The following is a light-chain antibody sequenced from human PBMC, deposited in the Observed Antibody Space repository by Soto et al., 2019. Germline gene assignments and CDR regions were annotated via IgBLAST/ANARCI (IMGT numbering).Light chain of an antibody. CDR2: WAS. CDR1: QSVLYAFNNKNY. CDR3: QQYYTTLPYT. J-gene: IGKJ2*01. V-gene: IGKV4-1*01. Sequence: DIVMTQSPDSLAVSLGERVTINCKSSQSVLYAFNNKNYLAWYQQKPGQPPKLLIYWASTRESGVPDRFNGSGSGTDFSLTISSLQAEDVAVYYCQQYYTTLPYTFGQGTKLEIK.